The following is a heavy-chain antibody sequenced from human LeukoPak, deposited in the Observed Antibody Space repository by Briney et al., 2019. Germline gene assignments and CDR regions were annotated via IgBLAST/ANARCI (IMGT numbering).Heavy chain of an antibody. CDR1: GGTFSSYA. CDR2: IIPILGIA. Sequence: SVKVSCKASGGTFSSYAISWVRQAPGQGLEWMGRIIPILGIADYAQKFQGRVTITTDESTSTAFMELSSLRSEDTAVYYCAREAYCGGDCFWFDPWGQGTLVTVSS. CDR3: AREAYCGGDCFWFDP. J-gene: IGHJ5*02. V-gene: IGHV1-69*04. D-gene: IGHD2-21*01.